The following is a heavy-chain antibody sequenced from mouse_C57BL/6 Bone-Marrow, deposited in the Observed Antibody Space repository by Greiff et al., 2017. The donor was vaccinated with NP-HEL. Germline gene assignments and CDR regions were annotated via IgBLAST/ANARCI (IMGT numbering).Heavy chain of an antibody. J-gene: IGHJ4*01. V-gene: IGHV5-9*01. CDR2: ISGGGGNT. D-gene: IGHD2-3*01. CDR1: GFTFSSYT. Sequence: EVKVVESGGGLVKPGGSLKLSCAASGFTFSSYTMSWVRQTPEKRLEWVATISGGGGNTYYPDSVKGRFTISRDNAKNTLYLQMSSLRSEDTALYYCARDGHYAMDYWGQGTSVTVSS. CDR3: ARDGHYAMDY.